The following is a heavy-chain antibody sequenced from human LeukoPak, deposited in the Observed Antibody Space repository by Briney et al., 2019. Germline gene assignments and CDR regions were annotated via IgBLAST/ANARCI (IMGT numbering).Heavy chain of an antibody. CDR1: GDIFNGFT. V-gene: IGHV1-69*17. CDR3: ASALHRGWGYFYYYMDV. CDR2: VISIFGVT. J-gene: IGHJ6*03. Sequence: SVKVSSKVSGDIFNGFTISWVRHAPAQGLGWRGGVISIFGVTNYAQKFQGRVTITADKSTSTVYMELSSLRFEDTAVYFCASALHRGWGYFYYYMDVWGKGTTVTVSS. D-gene: IGHD3-10*01.